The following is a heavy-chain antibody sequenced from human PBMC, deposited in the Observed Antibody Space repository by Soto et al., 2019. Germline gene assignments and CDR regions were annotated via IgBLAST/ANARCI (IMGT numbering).Heavy chain of an antibody. CDR3: ARHAQARMDPNLPGFYYGMDV. CDR1: GYSFTSYW. V-gene: IGHV5-51*01. Sequence: PGESLRISCQVRGYSFTSYWIVWVRQMPGKGLEWMGIIYPRDSDTKYSPSFQGQVSISADKSIKTAYLQWNSLRASDSAIYYCARHAQARMDPNLPGFYYGMDVWGQGTTVTVSS. CDR2: IYPRDSDT. J-gene: IGHJ6*01. D-gene: IGHD2-2*03.